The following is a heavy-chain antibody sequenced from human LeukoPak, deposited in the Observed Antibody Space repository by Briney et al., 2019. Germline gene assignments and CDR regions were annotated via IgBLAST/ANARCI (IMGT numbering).Heavy chain of an antibody. CDR3: ARVEMATTRGLHY. J-gene: IGHJ4*02. CDR2: INPNSGGT. V-gene: IGHV1-2*02. Sequence: ASVKVSCKASGYTFTGYYMHWVRQAPGQGLEWMGWINPNSGGTNSAQKFQGRVTMTRDTSISTAYMELSRLRSDDTAVYYCARVEMATTRGLHYWGQGTLVTVSS. CDR1: GYTFTGYY. D-gene: IGHD5-24*01.